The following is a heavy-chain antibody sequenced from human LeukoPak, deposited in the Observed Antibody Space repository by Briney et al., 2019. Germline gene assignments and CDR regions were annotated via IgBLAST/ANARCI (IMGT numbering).Heavy chain of an antibody. J-gene: IGHJ4*02. CDR1: GFTFSDSY. CDR2: IKEDGSEI. Sequence: GGSLRLSCAASGFTFSDSYMTWIRQAPEKGLEWVANIKEDGSEIHYVDSVKGRFTISRDNAENSLYLQMDSLRAEDTAVYYCARSGSDFDYWGQGTLVTVSS. V-gene: IGHV3-7*01. CDR3: ARSGSDFDY. D-gene: IGHD1-26*01.